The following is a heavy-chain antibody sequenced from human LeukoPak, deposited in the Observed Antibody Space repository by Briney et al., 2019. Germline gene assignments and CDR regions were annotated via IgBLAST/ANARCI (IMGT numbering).Heavy chain of an antibody. CDR1: GFTFSSYA. CDR2: ISGSGGST. CDR3: AKRERGSYSLDY. Sequence: PGGSLRLSCAASGFTFSSYAMSWVRQAPGKGLEWVSAISGSGGSTYHADSVKGRFTISRDNSKNTLYLQMNSLRAEDTAVYYCAKRERGSYSLDYWGQGTLVTVSS. D-gene: IGHD1-26*01. J-gene: IGHJ4*02. V-gene: IGHV3-23*01.